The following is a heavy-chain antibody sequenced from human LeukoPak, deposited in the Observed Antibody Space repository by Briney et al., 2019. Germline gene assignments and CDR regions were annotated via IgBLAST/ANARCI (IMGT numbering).Heavy chain of an antibody. D-gene: IGHD5/OR15-5a*01. V-gene: IGHV1-2*02. CDR2: INTDSGVT. CDR1: GYTFTSYG. Sequence: GASVKVSCKASGYTFTSYGISWVRQAPGQGLEWMGWINTDSGVTNYAQKFQGRVTMTRDTSITTVYMELSGLGSDDSALYYCAREVAVSSTKRFDYWGQGTLVTVSS. J-gene: IGHJ4*02. CDR3: AREVAVSSTKRFDY.